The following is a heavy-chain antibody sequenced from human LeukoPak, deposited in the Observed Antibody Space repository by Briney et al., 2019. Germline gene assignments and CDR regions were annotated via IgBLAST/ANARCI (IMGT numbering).Heavy chain of an antibody. V-gene: IGHV4-59*12. CDR1: GDSINYYY. CDR3: AKDGVVGATPYYSDY. CDR2: IHYTGTT. D-gene: IGHD1-26*01. Sequence: SSETLSLTCTVSGDSINYYYWSWIRQSPGKGLEWIGYIHYTGTTNYNPSLKSRVTISVDTSKSQVSLKLTSVTAADTAVYYCAKDGVVGATPYYSDYWGQGTLVTVSS. J-gene: IGHJ4*02.